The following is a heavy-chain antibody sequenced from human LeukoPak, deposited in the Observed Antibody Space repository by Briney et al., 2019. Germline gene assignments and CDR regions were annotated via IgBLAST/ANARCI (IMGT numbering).Heavy chain of an antibody. J-gene: IGHJ4*02. CDR3: ARHETGPYFDY. CDR1: GYSLTTDW. V-gene: IGHV5-51*01. Sequence: GQAVKSASKVSGYSLTTDWIAWVGQMRGKGLECMGIIYPGDSDTRYSPSFQGQVTISSDRSISTASLQWRSLKASATAMYYCARHETGPYFDYWGQGTLVVVSS. CDR2: IYPGDSDT. D-gene: IGHD1-1*01.